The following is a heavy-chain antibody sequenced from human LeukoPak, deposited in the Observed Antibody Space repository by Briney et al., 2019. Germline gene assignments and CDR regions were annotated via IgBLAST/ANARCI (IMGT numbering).Heavy chain of an antibody. J-gene: IGHJ6*03. V-gene: IGHV1-69*05. D-gene: IGHD3-3*01. CDR3: ARTNYDFWSGYYGDHYYYYYYMDV. CDR1: GGTFTRYA. Sequence: SVRVSCKASGGTFTRYAISCGRQAPGQGLEWRGGVIPIFGTANYAQKFQGRVTITTDESTSTAYMELSSLRSEDTAVYYCARTNYDFWSGYYGDHYYYYYYMDVWGKGTTVTVSS. CDR2: VIPIFGTA.